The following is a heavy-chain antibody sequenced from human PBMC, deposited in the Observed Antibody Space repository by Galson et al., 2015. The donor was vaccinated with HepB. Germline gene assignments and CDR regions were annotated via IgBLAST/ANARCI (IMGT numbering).Heavy chain of an antibody. J-gene: IGHJ5*02. CDR2: ISGSGGST. D-gene: IGHD2/OR15-2a*01. Sequence: SLRLSCAASGFTFSSYAMSWVRQAPGKGLEWVSAISGSGGSTHYADSVQGRFTISRDNSKNTLYLQMNSLRAEDTAVYYCAKEQGEYRGWFDAWGQGTLVTVSS. CDR1: GFTFSSYA. CDR3: AKEQGEYRGWFDA. V-gene: IGHV3-23*01.